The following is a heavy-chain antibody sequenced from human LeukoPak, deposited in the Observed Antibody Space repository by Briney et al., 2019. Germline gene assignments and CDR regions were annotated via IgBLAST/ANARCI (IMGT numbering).Heavy chain of an antibody. Sequence: GGSLRLSCAASGFTFSTYWMSWVRQAQGKGLEWVANINQDGSEKYYVDSVKGRFTISRDNADNSLYLQTNSLRAEDTAVYYCARKTTVPHFDYWGQGTLVTVSS. J-gene: IGHJ4*02. CDR3: ARKTTVPHFDY. CDR1: GFTFSTYW. CDR2: INQDGSEK. D-gene: IGHD1-1*01. V-gene: IGHV3-7*04.